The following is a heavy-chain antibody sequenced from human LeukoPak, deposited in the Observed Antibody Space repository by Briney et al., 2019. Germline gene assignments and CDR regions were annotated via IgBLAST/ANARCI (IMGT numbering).Heavy chain of an antibody. CDR1: GFTFSTYT. V-gene: IGHV3-23*01. D-gene: IGHD1-26*01. CDR2: ISGSGGST. Sequence: GGSLRLSCAASGFTFSTYTMSWVRQAPGKGLEWLLAISGSGGSTYYAHSVKGRFTISRDNSKNTMSLQMNSLRAEDTAVYYCGRLSTGGDYWGQGTLVTVSS. CDR3: GRLSTGGDY. J-gene: IGHJ4*02.